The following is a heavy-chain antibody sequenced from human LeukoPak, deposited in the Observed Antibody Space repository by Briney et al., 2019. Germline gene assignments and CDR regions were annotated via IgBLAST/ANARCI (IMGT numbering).Heavy chain of an antibody. CDR2: ILSSGTT. Sequence: GSLRLSCAASDFSVSTNYMNWVRQSPGKGLEWVSVILSSGTTYYADSVRGRFTISRDNSKNTLSLQMNSLKAEDTAVYYCARETTSGWFDPWGQGTLVTVSS. CDR1: DFSVSTNY. J-gene: IGHJ5*02. V-gene: IGHV3-53*01. D-gene: IGHD1/OR15-1a*01. CDR3: ARETTSGWFDP.